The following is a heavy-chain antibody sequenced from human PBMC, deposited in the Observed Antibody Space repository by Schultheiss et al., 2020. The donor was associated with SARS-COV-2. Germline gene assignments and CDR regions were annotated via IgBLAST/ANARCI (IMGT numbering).Heavy chain of an antibody. D-gene: IGHD3-10*01. V-gene: IGHV4-59*08. CDR1: GGSISSYY. Sequence: SQTLSLTCTVSGGSISSYYWNWIRQPPGKGLEWIGYIYYSGSTYYNPSLKSRVTISVDTSKNQFSLKLNSVTAADTAVYYCARNKELAVPIYFDNWGQGILVTVSS. CDR2: IYYSGST. J-gene: IGHJ4*02. CDR3: ARNKELAVPIYFDN.